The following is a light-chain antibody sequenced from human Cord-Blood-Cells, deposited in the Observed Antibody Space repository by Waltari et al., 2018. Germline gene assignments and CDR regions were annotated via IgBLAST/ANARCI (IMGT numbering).Light chain of an antibody. CDR3: QQYGSSPWT. CDR2: GAS. V-gene: IGKV3-20*01. CDR1: KSFSSSS. J-gene: IGKJ1*01. Sequence: EIVLTHSPGPLSLSSGERATPSGRASKSFSSSSLAWYQQKPGQAPRLLIYGASSRPSGIPDRFSGSGAGTDFTLTISRLEPEDFAVYYCQQYGSSPWTFGHGTKVEIK.